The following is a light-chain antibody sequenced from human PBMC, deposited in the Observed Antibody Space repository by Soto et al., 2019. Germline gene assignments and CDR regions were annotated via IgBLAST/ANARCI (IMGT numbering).Light chain of an antibody. V-gene: IGKV3-15*01. CDR3: QQYNDWLWT. CDR1: QSVRSN. CDR2: GAS. J-gene: IGKJ1*01. Sequence: EIVMTQSPATLSVSPGERATLSCRASQSVRSNLAWYRQRRGQAPRLLIYGASTRATGIPARFSGSGSGTEFTLTISSLQSEDFAVYYCQQYNDWLWTFGQGTKVEIK.